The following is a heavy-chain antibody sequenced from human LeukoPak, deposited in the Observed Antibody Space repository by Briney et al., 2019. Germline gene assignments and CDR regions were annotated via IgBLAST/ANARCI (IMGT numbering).Heavy chain of an antibody. Sequence: SVKVSCKASGYTFTRYAVNWVRQAPGQGLEWMGGIIPIFGTANYAQKFQGRVTITADESTSTAYMELSSLRSEDTAVYYCAASRIAARQYTWFDPWDQGTLVTVSS. CDR1: GYTFTRYA. CDR2: IIPIFGTA. D-gene: IGHD6-6*01. J-gene: IGHJ5*02. CDR3: AASRIAARQYTWFDP. V-gene: IGHV1-69*13.